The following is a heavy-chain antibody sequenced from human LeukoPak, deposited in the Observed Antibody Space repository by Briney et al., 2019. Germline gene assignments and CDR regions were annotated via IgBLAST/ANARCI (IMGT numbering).Heavy chain of an antibody. CDR1: GYTFTSYG. CDR2: INAYNGNT. J-gene: IGHJ4*02. V-gene: IGHV1-18*01. D-gene: IGHD3-3*01. Sequence: ASVKVSCKAFGYTFTSYGISWVRQAPGQGLAWMGWINAYNGNTNYAQKLQGRVTMTTDTSTSTAYMELRSLRSDDTAVYYCARAYYDFWSGYIGVDHWGQGTLVTVSS. CDR3: ARAYYDFWSGYIGVDH.